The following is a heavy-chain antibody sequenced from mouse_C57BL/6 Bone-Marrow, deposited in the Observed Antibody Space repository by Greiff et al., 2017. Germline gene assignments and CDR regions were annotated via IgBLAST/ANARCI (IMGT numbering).Heavy chain of an antibody. CDR3: ARRHYYGSSGVYWYFDV. CDR2: FNPNNGGT. V-gene: IGHV1-26*01. J-gene: IGHJ1*03. D-gene: IGHD1-1*01. CDR1: GYTFTDYY. Sequence: EVQLQQSGPELVKPGASVKISCKASGYTFTDYYMNWVKQSHGKSLEWIGDFNPNNGGTSYNQKFKGKATLTVDKSSHTSYMELRSLTSQDSAVYYCARRHYYGSSGVYWYFDVWGTGTTVTVSS.